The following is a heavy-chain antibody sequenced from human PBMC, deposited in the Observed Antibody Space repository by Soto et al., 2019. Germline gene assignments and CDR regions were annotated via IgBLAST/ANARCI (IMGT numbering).Heavy chain of an antibody. CDR3: AKDASLNLPYYFDY. CDR2: ISWDGGST. J-gene: IGHJ4*02. V-gene: IGHV3-43*01. D-gene: IGHD1-7*01. Sequence: GGSLRLSCAASGFTFDDYTMHWVRQAPVKGLEWVSLISWDGGSTYYADSVKGRFTISRDNSKNSLYLQMNSLRTEDTALYYCAKDASLNLPYYFDYWGQGTLVTVSS. CDR1: GFTFDDYT.